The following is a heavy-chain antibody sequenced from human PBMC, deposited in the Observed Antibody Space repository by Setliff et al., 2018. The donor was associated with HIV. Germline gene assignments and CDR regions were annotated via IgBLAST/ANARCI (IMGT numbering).Heavy chain of an antibody. D-gene: IGHD3-3*01. CDR2: ISSSSKSA. CDR3: ARPGAEFDFWNGYFYYYYMDL. CDR1: GFRLSGDT. Sequence: PGGSLRLSCVASGFRLSGDTMNWVRQAPGKGPEWVSSISSSSKSAYYTDAVKGRFTISRDNAKNLLYLQMTNLTAEDTATYYCARPGAEFDFWNGYFYYYYMDLWGKGTAVTVSS. V-gene: IGHV3-21*01. J-gene: IGHJ6*03.